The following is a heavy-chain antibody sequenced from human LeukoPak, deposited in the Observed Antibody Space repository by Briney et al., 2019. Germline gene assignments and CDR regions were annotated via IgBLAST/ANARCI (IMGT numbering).Heavy chain of an antibody. D-gene: IGHD5-24*01. Sequence: GASVKVSCKASGYTFTNYYMHWVRQAPGQGLEWVGLINPSGGSTSYAQKFQGRVTMTRGTSTSTVYMELSSLRSEDTAVYYCARGIEMATITASDYWGQGTLVTVSS. J-gene: IGHJ4*02. CDR3: ARGIEMATITASDY. CDR1: GYTFTNYY. V-gene: IGHV1-46*01. CDR2: INPSGGST.